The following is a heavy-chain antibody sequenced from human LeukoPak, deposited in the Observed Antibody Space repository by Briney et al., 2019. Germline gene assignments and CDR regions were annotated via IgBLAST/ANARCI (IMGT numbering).Heavy chain of an antibody. CDR2: IYYSGST. D-gene: IGHD3-22*01. CDR1: GGSISSGGYY. CDR3: ARVDDDYDSSPPGY. Sequence: SETLSLTCTVSGGSISSGGYYWSWIRQHPGKGLEWIGYIYYSGSTYYNPSLKSRVTISVDTSKNQFSLKLSSVTAADTAVYYCARVDDDYDSSPPGYWGQGTLVTVSS. V-gene: IGHV4-31*03. J-gene: IGHJ4*02.